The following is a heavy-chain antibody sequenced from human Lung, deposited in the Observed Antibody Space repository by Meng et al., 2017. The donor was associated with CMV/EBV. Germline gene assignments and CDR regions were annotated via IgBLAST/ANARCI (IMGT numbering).Heavy chain of an antibody. CDR2: IDSDGRDI. Sequence: EVQVVESGGGLVPPGGSLRLSLAVSGFTLRRYWMHWVRQAPGKGLEWVSRIDSDGRDITYADSVRGRFTISRDDAKNTLYLQMNSLRVEDTAVYYCARGVAESLGWEMGYWGQGTLVTVSS. CDR3: ARGVAESLGWEMGY. D-gene: IGHD1-26*01. V-gene: IGHV3-74*03. CDR1: GFTLRRYW. J-gene: IGHJ4*02.